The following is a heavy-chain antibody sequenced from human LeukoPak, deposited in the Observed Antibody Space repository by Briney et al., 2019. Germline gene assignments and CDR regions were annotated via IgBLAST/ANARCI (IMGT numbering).Heavy chain of an antibody. Sequence: ASVKVSCKASGYTFTNFAINWVRQAPGQGLGWMGWINTNTGNPTYARGFTGRFVFSLDTSVSTAYLQISSLKAEDTAVYYCAADNWNDGENAYNWFDPWGQGTLVTVSS. J-gene: IGHJ5*02. V-gene: IGHV7-4-1*02. D-gene: IGHD1-1*01. CDR1: GYTFTNFA. CDR3: AADNWNDGENAYNWFDP. CDR2: INTNTGNP.